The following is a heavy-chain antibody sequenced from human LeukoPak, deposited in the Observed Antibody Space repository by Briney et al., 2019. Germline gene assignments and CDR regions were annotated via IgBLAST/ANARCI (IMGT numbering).Heavy chain of an antibody. Sequence: PSETLSLTCTVSGVSIRSYYWTWIRQPPGKGLEWIGYFDYSGSTNYNPSLKSRVTMSVDTSKNQFSLKLSSVTAADTAVYYCARNLIPEQLVLNFWGQGTLVTVSS. CDR3: ARNLIPEQLVLNF. D-gene: IGHD6-13*01. CDR2: FDYSGST. CDR1: GVSIRSYY. V-gene: IGHV4-59*01. J-gene: IGHJ4*02.